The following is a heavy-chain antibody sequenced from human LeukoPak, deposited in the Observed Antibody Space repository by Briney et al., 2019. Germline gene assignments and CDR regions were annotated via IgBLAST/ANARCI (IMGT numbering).Heavy chain of an antibody. CDR1: GGSISSYY. J-gene: IGHJ6*03. V-gene: IGHV4-59*01. CDR3: ARVAAAGTVFPRYYYYMDV. CDR2: IYYSGST. D-gene: IGHD6-13*01. Sequence: NPSETLSLTCTVSGGSISSYYWSWIRQPPGKGLEWIGYIYYSGSTNYNPSLKSRVTISVDTSKNQFSLKLSSVTAADTAVYYCARVAAAGTVFPRYYYYMDVWGKGTTVTVSS.